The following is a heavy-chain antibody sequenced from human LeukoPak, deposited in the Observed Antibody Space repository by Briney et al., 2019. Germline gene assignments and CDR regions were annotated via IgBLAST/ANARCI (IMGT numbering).Heavy chain of an antibody. CDR1: GGTISIYY. J-gene: IGHJ4*02. CDR2: IYDNGIT. D-gene: IGHD3-22*01. V-gene: IGHV4-59*01. CDR3: ATTDSSGYYLDY. Sequence: PSETLSLTCTVSGGTISIYYWSWIRQPPGKGLEWIGYIYDNGITNYNPSLKSRVTMSVDTSKNQFSLKLSSVTAADTAVYYCATTDSSGYYLDYWGQGTLVTVST.